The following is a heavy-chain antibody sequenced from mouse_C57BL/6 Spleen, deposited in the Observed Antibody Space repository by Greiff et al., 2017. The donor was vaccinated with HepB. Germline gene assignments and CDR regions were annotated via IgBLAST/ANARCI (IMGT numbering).Heavy chain of an antibody. CDR2: IYPGGGYT. D-gene: IGHD1-1*01. Sequence: VKLQESGAELVRPGTSVKMSCKASGYTFTNYWIGWAKQRPGHGLEWIGDIYPGGGYTNYNEKFKGKATLTADKSSSTAYMQFSSLTSEDSAIYYCANYYGSGPWFAYWGQGTLVTVSA. J-gene: IGHJ3*01. CDR1: GYTFTNYW. CDR3: ANYYGSGPWFAY. V-gene: IGHV1-63*01.